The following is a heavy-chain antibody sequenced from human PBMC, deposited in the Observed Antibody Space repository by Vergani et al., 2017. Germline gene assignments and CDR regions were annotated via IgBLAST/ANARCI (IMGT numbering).Heavy chain of an antibody. Sequence: QVQLQESGPGLVKPSETLSLTCTVSGGSISSYYWSWIRQPPGKGLEWIGYIYYSGGTNYNPSLKSRVTISVDTSKNQFSLKLSSVTAADTAVYYCAGDTVANYYYYYMDVWGKGTTVTVSS. CDR2: IYYSGGT. CDR3: AGDTVANYYYYYMDV. CDR1: GGSISSYY. J-gene: IGHJ6*03. V-gene: IGHV4-59*12. D-gene: IGHD4-11*01.